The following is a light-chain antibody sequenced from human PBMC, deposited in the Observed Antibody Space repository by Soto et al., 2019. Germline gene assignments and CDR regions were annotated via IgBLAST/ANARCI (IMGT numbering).Light chain of an antibody. CDR3: QQSYSTLRT. Sequence: DIQMTQSPSFLSASVGDRVTITCRASQSISSYLNWYQQKPGKAPKPLIYAASSLQSGAPSRFSGSGSGTDFPLTISSLQPEDFATYYCQQSYSTLRTFGQGTKVEIK. J-gene: IGKJ1*01. CDR2: AAS. V-gene: IGKV1-39*01. CDR1: QSISSY.